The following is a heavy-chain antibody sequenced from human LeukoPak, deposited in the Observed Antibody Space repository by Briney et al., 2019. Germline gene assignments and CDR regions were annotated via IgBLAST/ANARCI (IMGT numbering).Heavy chain of an antibody. Sequence: SETLSLTCTVSGGSISSGGYYWSWIRQHPGKGLEWIGYIYYSGSTYYNPSLKSRVTISVDTSKNQFSLKLSSVTAADTAVYYCARDGHYYDSSGYSALGGFDPWGQGTLVTVSS. D-gene: IGHD3-22*01. CDR2: IYYSGST. CDR3: ARDGHYYDSSGYSALGGFDP. V-gene: IGHV4-31*03. J-gene: IGHJ5*02. CDR1: GGSISSGGYY.